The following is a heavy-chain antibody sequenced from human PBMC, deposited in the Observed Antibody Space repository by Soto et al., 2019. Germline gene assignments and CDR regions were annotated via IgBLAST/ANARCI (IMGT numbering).Heavy chain of an antibody. CDR2: ISGKNGNT. V-gene: IGHV1-18*04. CDR1: GYNFSDFG. D-gene: IGHD3-16*01. J-gene: IGHJ4*02. Sequence: ASVKVSCKASGYNFSDFGITWVRQAPGQGLEWMGWISGKNGNTNYAQKVQGRVTLTADTSTRTAYMEMRALTSDDTGIYYCARSDHYEGTGTFEKWXQGTPVTVSS. CDR3: ARSDHYEGTGTFEK.